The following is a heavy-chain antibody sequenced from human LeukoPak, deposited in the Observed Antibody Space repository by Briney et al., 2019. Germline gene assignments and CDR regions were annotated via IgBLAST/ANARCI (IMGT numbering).Heavy chain of an antibody. V-gene: IGHV3-23*01. CDR1: GFTFSSSA. CDR2: INSGGGST. CDR3: ARGTFDWSSYYFDY. J-gene: IGHJ4*02. D-gene: IGHD3-9*01. Sequence: GGSLRLSCAASGFTFSSSAMTWVRQAPGRGLEWVSAINSGGGSTYYADSVKGRFTISRDNSKNTLYLQMDSLRAEDTAVYYCARGTFDWSSYYFDYWGQGTLVTVSS.